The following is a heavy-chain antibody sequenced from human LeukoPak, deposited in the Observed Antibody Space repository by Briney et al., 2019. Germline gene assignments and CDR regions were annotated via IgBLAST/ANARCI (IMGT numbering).Heavy chain of an antibody. CDR3: ARDSGSGNNDY. Sequence: GASVKVSCKASGYTFTSYAMHWVRQAPGQGLEWMGWINAGNGNTKYSQNFQGRVTFISNTSATTAFIELSSLRSEDAAVYYCARDSGSGNNDYWGQGTLVTVSS. J-gene: IGHJ4*02. CDR2: INAGNGNT. CDR1: GYTFTSYA. V-gene: IGHV1-3*01. D-gene: IGHD1-26*01.